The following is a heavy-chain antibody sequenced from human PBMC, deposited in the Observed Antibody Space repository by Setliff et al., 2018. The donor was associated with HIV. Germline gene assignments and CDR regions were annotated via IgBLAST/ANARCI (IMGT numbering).Heavy chain of an antibody. D-gene: IGHD5-18*01. CDR2: IHHTGST. CDR1: GGSFSANY. V-gene: IGHV4-34*01. J-gene: IGHJ4*02. Sequence: PSETLSLTCAVYGGSFSANYWTWIRQPPGEGLEWIGGIHHTGSTNYNPSLKSRVTISADTSKKHFSLKLSSVTAADTAMYYCARADIYGYVDFWGQGTLVTVSS. CDR3: ARADIYGYVDF.